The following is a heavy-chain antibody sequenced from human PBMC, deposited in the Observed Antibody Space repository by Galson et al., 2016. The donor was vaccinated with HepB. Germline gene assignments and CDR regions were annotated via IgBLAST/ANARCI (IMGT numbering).Heavy chain of an antibody. CDR1: GFTFRSYA. Sequence: SLRLSCAASGFTFRSYAISWVRQAPGKGLEWASGISASVGSTFYADPVKGRFTISRDDSKNTLSLQMNSLRAEDTAAYYCAKDTGALGGAFDVWGQGTLVTVSS. D-gene: IGHD1-26*01. J-gene: IGHJ3*01. V-gene: IGHV3-23*01. CDR3: AKDTGALGGAFDV. CDR2: ISASVGST.